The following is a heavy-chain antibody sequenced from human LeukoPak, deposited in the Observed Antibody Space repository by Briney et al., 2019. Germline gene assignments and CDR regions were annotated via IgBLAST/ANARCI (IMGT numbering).Heavy chain of an antibody. J-gene: IGHJ4*02. V-gene: IGHV3-48*01. Sequence: GGSLRLSCAASGFTFSSYSMNWVRQAPGKGLEWFSYISSGSSTIYYADSVKGRFTISRDNAKNSLYLEMNSLRAEDTAVYYCARVGYDSSGSDYWGQGTLVTVSS. CDR1: GFTFSSYS. D-gene: IGHD3-22*01. CDR2: ISSGSSTI. CDR3: ARVGYDSSGSDY.